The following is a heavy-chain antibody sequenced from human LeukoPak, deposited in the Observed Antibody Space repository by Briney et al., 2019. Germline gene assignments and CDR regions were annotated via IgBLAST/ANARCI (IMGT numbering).Heavy chain of an antibody. V-gene: IGHV1-2*06. J-gene: IGHJ4*02. Sequence: ASVKVSCKASGYSFTGDYMHWVRQAPGQGLERMGRIKPNSGGTNYAQKFQGRVTMTRDTSISTAYMELSRLRSDDTAVYYCARGLMEHITLGARFDYWGQGTPVTVSS. CDR3: ARGLMEHITLGARFDY. D-gene: IGHD1-26*01. CDR1: GYSFTGDY. CDR2: IKPNSGGT.